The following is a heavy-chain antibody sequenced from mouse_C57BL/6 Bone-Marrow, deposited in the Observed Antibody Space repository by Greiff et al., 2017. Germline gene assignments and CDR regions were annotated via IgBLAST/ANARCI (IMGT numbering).Heavy chain of an antibody. CDR3: TRSPYYYGSIYYAMDY. V-gene: IGHV1-15*01. D-gene: IGHD1-1*01. Sequence: VQLQQSGAELVRPGASVTLSCKASGYTFTDYEMHWVKQTPVHGLEWIGAIDPETGGTAYNQTFKGKAILTADKSSSTAYMELRSLTSEDSAVYYCTRSPYYYGSIYYAMDYWGQGTSVTVSS. CDR1: GYTFTDYE. J-gene: IGHJ4*01. CDR2: IDPETGGT.